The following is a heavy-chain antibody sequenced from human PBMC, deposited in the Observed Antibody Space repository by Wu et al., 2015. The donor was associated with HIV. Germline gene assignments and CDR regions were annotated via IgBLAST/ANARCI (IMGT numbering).Heavy chain of an antibody. J-gene: IGHJ6*02. Sequence: QVQLVQSGAEVKKPGASVKVSCKASGYTFTGYYMHWVRQAPGQGLEWMGWINPNSGGTNYAQKFQGRVTMTRDTSTSTAYMELRSLRSDDTAVYYCARDREMATIPVDYYYYGMDVWGQGTTVTVSS. V-gene: IGHV1-2*02. CDR1: GYTFTGYY. D-gene: IGHD5-24*01. CDR3: ARDREMATIPVDYYYYGMDV. CDR2: INPNSGGT.